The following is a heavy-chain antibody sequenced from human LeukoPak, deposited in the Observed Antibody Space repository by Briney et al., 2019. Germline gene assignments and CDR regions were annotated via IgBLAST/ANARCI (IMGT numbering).Heavy chain of an antibody. CDR2: LSGAGGST. J-gene: IGHJ6*03. Sequence: GGSLRLSCAASGFTFTSYAMGWVRQAPGKGLEWVSTLSGAGGSTYYADSVEDRFTISRDNSKNTLYLQMNSLRAEDTAVYYCAKHVAVVIAPPGGYYHMDVWGEGTTVIVSS. D-gene: IGHD2-21*01. CDR1: GFTFTSYA. CDR3: AKHVAVVIAPPGGYYHMDV. V-gene: IGHV3-23*01.